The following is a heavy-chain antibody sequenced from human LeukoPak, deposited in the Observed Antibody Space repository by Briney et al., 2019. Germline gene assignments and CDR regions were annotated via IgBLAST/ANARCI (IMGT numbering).Heavy chain of an antibody. J-gene: IGHJ6*03. CDR2: ISGSGGST. D-gene: IGHD4-17*01. CDR1: GFTFSSYA. Sequence: GGSLRLSCAASGFTFSSYAMNWVRQAPGKGLEWVSAISGSGGSTYYADSVKGRLTISRDSSKNTLYLQMNSLRAEDTAVYYCAKDPLPTAYYYYMDVWGKGTTVTVSS. CDR3: AKDPLPTAYYYYMDV. V-gene: IGHV3-23*01.